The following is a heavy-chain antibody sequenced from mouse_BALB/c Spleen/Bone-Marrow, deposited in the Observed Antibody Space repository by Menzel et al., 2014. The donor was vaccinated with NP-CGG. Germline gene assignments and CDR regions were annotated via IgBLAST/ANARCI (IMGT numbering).Heavy chain of an antibody. Sequence: QVQLKESGAELVRPGSSVKISCKASGYAFSIYRMNWVKQRPGQGLEWIGQIYPGDDDTDYNGKFKGKATLTADRSSSTAYMQLNSLTSEDSAVYFCARGGISIDYWGQGTTLTVSS. V-gene: IGHV1-80*01. J-gene: IGHJ2*01. CDR1: GYAFSIYR. CDR3: ARGGISIDY. CDR2: IYPGDDDT.